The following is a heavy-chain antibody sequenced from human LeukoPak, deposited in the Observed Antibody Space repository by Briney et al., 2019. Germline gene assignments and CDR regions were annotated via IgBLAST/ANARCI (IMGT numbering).Heavy chain of an antibody. CDR3: ARQICSSTSCYPFDI. V-gene: IGHV4-59*08. CDR1: GGSINNYY. J-gene: IGHJ3*02. D-gene: IGHD2-2*01. CDR2: ISYSGGS. Sequence: SGTLSLTCTVSGGSINNYYWSWIRQPPGKGLEWIGYISYSGGSSYNPSLKSRVNISVDTSKSQFSLKLSSVTAADTAVYYCARQICSSTSCYPFDIWGQGTMVTVPS.